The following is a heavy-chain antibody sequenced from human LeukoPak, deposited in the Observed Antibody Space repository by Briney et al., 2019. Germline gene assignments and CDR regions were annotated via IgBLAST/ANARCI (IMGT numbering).Heavy chain of an antibody. V-gene: IGHV4-39*07. D-gene: IGHD6-13*01. CDR1: GGSISSSSYY. CDR2: IYYSGST. CDR3: ARGSKVDPGYSSSWYIGNDAFDI. J-gene: IGHJ3*02. Sequence: SETLSLTCTVSGGSISSSSYYWGWIRQPPGKGLEWIGSIYYSGSTYYNPSLKSRVTISEDTSKNQFSLKLSSVTAADTAVYYCARGSKVDPGYSSSWYIGNDAFDIWGQGTMVTVSS.